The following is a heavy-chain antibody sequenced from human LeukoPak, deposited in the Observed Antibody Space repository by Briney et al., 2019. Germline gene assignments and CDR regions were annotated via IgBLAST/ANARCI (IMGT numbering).Heavy chain of an antibody. CDR1: GFTFSSYG. CDR3: ARDVSGSYPDFDY. Sequence: GGSLRLSCAASGFTFSSYGMNWVRQAPGKGLEWVSSISSSSSCIYYADSVKSRFTISRDNAKNSLYLQMNSLRAEDTAVYYCARDVSGSYPDFDYWGQGTLVTVSS. CDR2: ISSSSSCI. V-gene: IGHV3-21*01. D-gene: IGHD1-26*01. J-gene: IGHJ4*02.